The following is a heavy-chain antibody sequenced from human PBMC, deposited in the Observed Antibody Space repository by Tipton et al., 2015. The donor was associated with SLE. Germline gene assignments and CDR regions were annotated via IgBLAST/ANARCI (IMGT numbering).Heavy chain of an antibody. CDR1: GFTFENYA. CDR3: ARGIAVAAGYFDY. V-gene: IGHV3-23*01. J-gene: IGHJ4*02. Sequence: SLRLSCAASGFTFENYAMAWVRQAPGKGLEWVSAISGSGGSIYYADSVRGRFTISRDNFKNTLYLQISSLRVEDTALYYCARGIAVAAGYFDYWGQGTLVTVSS. D-gene: IGHD6-19*01. CDR2: ISGSGGSI.